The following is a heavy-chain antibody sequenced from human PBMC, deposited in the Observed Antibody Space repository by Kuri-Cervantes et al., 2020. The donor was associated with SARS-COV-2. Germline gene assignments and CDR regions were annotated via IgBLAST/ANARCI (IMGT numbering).Heavy chain of an antibody. V-gene: IGHV1-2*06. J-gene: IGHJ5*02. CDR2: INPNSGGT. D-gene: IGHD2-21*02. Sequence: ASVKVSCKASGYTFTGYYMHWVRQAPGQGLEWMGRINPNSGGTNYAQKFQGRVTMTRDTSISTAYMELSRLRSEDTAVYYCARGVASYCGGDCYSGWFDPWGQGTLVTVSS. CDR1: GYTFTGYY. CDR3: ARGVASYCGGDCYSGWFDP.